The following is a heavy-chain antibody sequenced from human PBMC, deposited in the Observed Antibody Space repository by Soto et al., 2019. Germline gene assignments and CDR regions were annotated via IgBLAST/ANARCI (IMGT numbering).Heavy chain of an antibody. CDR1: GGSISSGGYC. CDR2: ISYSGTT. V-gene: IGHV4-30-2*05. D-gene: IGHD4-17*01. J-gene: IGHJ4*02. Sequence: PSETLSLTCAVSGGSISSGGYCWSWIRQPPGKGLEWIGFISYSGTTHYSASLRSRVSISVDTSKNQFSLDLSSVTAADTAVYYCATMGTPVTGLYYFDYWGQGTLVTVSS. CDR3: ATMGTPVTGLYYFDY.